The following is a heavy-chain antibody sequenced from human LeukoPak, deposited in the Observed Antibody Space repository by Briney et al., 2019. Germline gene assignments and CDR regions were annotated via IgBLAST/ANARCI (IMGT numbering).Heavy chain of an antibody. J-gene: IGHJ4*02. D-gene: IGHD3-10*01. V-gene: IGHV4-39*01. Sequence: SETLSLTFTVSGGSISSSSYYWGWIRQPPGKGLEWIGSIYYSGSTYYNPSLKSRVTISVDTSKNQFSLKLSSVTAADTAVYYCARQPLLWLGELPEEWGQGTLVTVSS. CDR3: ARQPLLWLGELPEE. CDR1: GGSISSSSYY. CDR2: IYYSGST.